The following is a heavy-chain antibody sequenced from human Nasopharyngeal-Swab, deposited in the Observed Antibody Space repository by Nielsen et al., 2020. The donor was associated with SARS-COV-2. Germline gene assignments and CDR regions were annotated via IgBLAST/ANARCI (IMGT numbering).Heavy chain of an antibody. CDR3: ARSWNEYYYWYYMDV. V-gene: IGHV3-30*02. Sequence: GGSLRLSCEASGFTFSTYGMHWVRQAPGKGLEWVAFIRYDESNQDYADSVKGRFTVSRDNSNKMLYLQMNSLRAEDTAVYFCARSWNEYYYWYYMDVWGRGTTVTVSS. D-gene: IGHD1-1*01. CDR1: GFTFSTYG. CDR2: IRYDESNQ. J-gene: IGHJ6*03.